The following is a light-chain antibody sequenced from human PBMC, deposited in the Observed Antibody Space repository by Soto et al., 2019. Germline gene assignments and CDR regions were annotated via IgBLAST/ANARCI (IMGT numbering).Light chain of an antibody. Sequence: SVGAVSLSESERAILSSGASQTMTRAYVAWYQQKPGQAPRLLIYAASYRATGISDKFSGSGSGTDFSLTISRLEPEDSAVYYCHQYHSPLQTFG. V-gene: IGKV3-20*01. CDR2: AAS. CDR3: HQYHSPLQT. CDR1: QTMTRAY. J-gene: IGKJ2*01.